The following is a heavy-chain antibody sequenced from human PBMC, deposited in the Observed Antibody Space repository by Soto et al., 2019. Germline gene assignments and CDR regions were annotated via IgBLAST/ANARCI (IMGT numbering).Heavy chain of an antibody. CDR3: EKVYWYDSSAIFDY. D-gene: IGHD3-22*01. Sequence: GGSLRLSCAASGFSFSSYSITWVRQAPGRGLEWVSYINSGSSATYYADSVEGRFTISRDNAKNSLYLQMTSLRDEDTAVYYCEKVYWYDSSAIFDYWGQGTLVTVSS. CDR1: GFSFSSYS. J-gene: IGHJ4*02. CDR2: INSGSSAT. V-gene: IGHV3-48*02.